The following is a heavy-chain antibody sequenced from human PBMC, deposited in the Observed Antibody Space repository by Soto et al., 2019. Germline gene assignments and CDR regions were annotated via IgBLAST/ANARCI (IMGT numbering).Heavy chain of an antibody. CDR3: ARGGGVGVAGSAAFDM. D-gene: IGHD3-3*01. V-gene: IGHV1-46*03. CDR1: GYPVTAYY. Sequence: QLHLVQSGAVVKKPGASVTVSCSASGYPVTAYYMHWVRQAPGRGLEWMGGINPATGAATYTQTFQGRVTMPRDTSTSTVFMDLSGLTSEDTAVFYWARGGGVGVAGSAAFDMWGQGTLVTVSS. CDR2: INPATGAA. J-gene: IGHJ3*02.